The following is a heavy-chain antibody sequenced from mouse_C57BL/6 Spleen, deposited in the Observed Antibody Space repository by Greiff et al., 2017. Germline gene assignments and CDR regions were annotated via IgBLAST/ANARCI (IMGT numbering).Heavy chain of an antibody. V-gene: IGHV1-22*01. CDR3: ARPHYDGYPSWFAY. Sequence: EVQLQQSGPELVKPGASVKMSCKASGYTFTDYNMHWVKQSHGKSLEWIGYINPNNGGTSYNQKFKGKATVTVNKSSSTAYMELRSLTSEDSAVYYCARPHYDGYPSWFAYWGQGTLVTVSA. J-gene: IGHJ3*01. D-gene: IGHD2-3*01. CDR1: GYTFTDYN. CDR2: INPNNGGT.